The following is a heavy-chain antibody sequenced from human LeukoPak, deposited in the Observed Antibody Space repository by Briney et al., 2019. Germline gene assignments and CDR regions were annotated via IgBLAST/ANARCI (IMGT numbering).Heavy chain of an antibody. D-gene: IGHD6-13*01. CDR2: IYYSGST. J-gene: IGHJ4*02. V-gene: IGHV4-59*01. CDR3: AGGGIAAFHFDY. Sequence: SETLSLTCTASGGSISTYYWSWIRQPPGRGLEWIGYIYYSGSTNYNPSLKSRVTMSVDTSKNQFSLKLSSVTAADTAVYYCAGGGIAAFHFDYWGQGTLVTVSS. CDR1: GGSISTYY.